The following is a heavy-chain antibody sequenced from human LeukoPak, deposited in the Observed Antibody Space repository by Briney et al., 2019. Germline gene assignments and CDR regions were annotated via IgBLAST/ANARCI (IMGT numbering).Heavy chain of an antibody. CDR1: GGTFSSYA. CDR3: ARSVVPAAINAFDI. D-gene: IGHD2-2*01. CDR2: IIPIFGTA. J-gene: IGHJ3*02. V-gene: IGHV1-69*01. Sequence: GSSVKVSCKSSGGTFSSYAISWVRQAPGQGLEWMGGIIPIFGTANYAQKFQGRVTITADESTSTAYMELSSLRSEETAVYYCARSVVPAAINAFDIWGQGTMVTVSS.